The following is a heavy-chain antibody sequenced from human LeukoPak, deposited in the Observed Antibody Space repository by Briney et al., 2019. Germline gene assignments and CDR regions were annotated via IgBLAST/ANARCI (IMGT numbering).Heavy chain of an antibody. D-gene: IGHD3-22*01. J-gene: IGHJ4*02. Sequence: GGSLRLSCAASGFTFSTYGMHWVRQAPGKGLEWVAFVRYDGSKKYYTNSVKGRFTIPRDNSKNTLYLQMNSLRAEDTAVYYCARDYYDSSGYLGYWGQGTLVTVSS. V-gene: IGHV3-30*02. CDR3: ARDYYDSSGYLGY. CDR1: GFTFSTYG. CDR2: VRYDGSKK.